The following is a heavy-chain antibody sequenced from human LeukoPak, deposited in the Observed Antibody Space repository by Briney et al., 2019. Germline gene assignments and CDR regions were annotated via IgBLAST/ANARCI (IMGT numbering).Heavy chain of an antibody. Sequence: GGSLRLSCAASGFTFSSYWMSWVRQAPGKGLEWVASIKQDGSEKYYVDSVKGRFTISRDNAKNSLYLQMNSLRAEDTAVYYCARETRDHYYDSSGYYYDRVTFDYWGQGTLVTVSP. D-gene: IGHD3-22*01. V-gene: IGHV3-7*01. CDR2: IKQDGSEK. CDR3: ARETRDHYYDSSGYYYDRVTFDY. CDR1: GFTFSSYW. J-gene: IGHJ4*02.